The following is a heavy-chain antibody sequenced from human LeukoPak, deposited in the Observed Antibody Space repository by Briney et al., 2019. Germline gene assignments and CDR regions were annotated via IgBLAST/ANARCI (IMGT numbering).Heavy chain of an antibody. CDR2: ISGGSSYI. D-gene: IGHD2-2*02. CDR1: GFTFSSYS. Sequence: GXXLRLSCAASGFTFSSYSMNWVRQAPGKGLEWVSSISGGSSYIYYADSVKGRFTISRDNAKNSLYLQMNSLRAEYTAVYYCARLIVVVPTSTPPVAHSADYWGRGTLVTVSS. J-gene: IGHJ4*02. V-gene: IGHV3-21*01. CDR3: ARLIVVVPTSTPPVAHSADY.